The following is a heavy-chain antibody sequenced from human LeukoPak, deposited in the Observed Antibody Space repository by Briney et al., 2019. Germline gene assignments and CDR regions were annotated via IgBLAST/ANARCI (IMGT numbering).Heavy chain of an antibody. J-gene: IGHJ4*02. CDR3: ARDPGYSYGPFDY. V-gene: IGHV3-30*02. Sequence: GGSLRLSCAASGFTFSSYGMHWVRQAPGKGLEWVAFIRYDGSNKYYADSVKGRFTISRDNSKNTLYLQMNSLRAEDTAVYYCARDPGYSYGPFDYWGQGTLVTVSS. CDR1: GFTFSSYG. CDR2: IRYDGSNK. D-gene: IGHD5-18*01.